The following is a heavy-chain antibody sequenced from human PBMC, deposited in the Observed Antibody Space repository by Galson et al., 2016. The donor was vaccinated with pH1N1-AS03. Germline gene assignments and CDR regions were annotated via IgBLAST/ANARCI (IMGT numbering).Heavy chain of an antibody. J-gene: IGHJ4*02. CDR2: MNQDESEK. Sequence: SLRLSCAASGFTFSTYWMSWVRQAPGKGLEWVANMNQDESEKYYVGSVKGRFTIFRDNAKNSLYLQMNSLRAEDTALYYCVRDLHRESPGKSFDFWGQGTLVTVSS. D-gene: IGHD3-10*01. V-gene: IGHV3-7*01. CDR1: GFTFSTYW. CDR3: VRDLHRESPGKSFDF.